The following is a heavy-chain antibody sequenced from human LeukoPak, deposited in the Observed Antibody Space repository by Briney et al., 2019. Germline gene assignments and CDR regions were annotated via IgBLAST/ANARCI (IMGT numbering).Heavy chain of an antibody. CDR1: GYTFTSYD. Sequence: ASVKVSCKDSGYTFTSYDINWVRHPTRQGLEWMGWMNPNNDNTSYAQQFQGRVTMTRNHSISTAYMELSSLRSEDTGVYYCARGPGSSGKYYFYYMDVWGKGTTVTVSS. V-gene: IGHV1-8*01. CDR2: MNPNNDNT. D-gene: IGHD6-19*01. J-gene: IGHJ6*03. CDR3: ARGPGSSGKYYFYYMDV.